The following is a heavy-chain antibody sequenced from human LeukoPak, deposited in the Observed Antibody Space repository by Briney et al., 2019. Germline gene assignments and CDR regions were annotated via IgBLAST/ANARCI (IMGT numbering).Heavy chain of an antibody. Sequence: SETLSLTCAVYGGSFSGYYWSWIRQPPGKGLEWIGEINHSGSTNYNPSLKSRVTISVDTSKNQFSLKLSPVTAADTAVYYCARGGSSWYGDYYYMDVWGKGTTVTVSS. J-gene: IGHJ6*03. D-gene: IGHD6-13*01. CDR1: GGSFSGYY. V-gene: IGHV4-34*01. CDR3: ARGGSSWYGDYYYMDV. CDR2: INHSGST.